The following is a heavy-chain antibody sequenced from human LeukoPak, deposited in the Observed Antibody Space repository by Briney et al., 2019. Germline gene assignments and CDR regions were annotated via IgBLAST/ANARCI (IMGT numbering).Heavy chain of an antibody. CDR2: IYTSGST. V-gene: IGHV4-61*02. CDR1: GGSISSGSYY. D-gene: IGHD1-26*01. Sequence: PSETLSLTCTVSGGSISSGSYYWSWIRQPAGKGLEWIGRIYTSGSTNYNPSHKSRVTISVDTSKNQFSLKLSSVTAADTAVYYCARRRETQDAFDIWGQGTMVTVSS. J-gene: IGHJ3*02. CDR3: ARRRETQDAFDI.